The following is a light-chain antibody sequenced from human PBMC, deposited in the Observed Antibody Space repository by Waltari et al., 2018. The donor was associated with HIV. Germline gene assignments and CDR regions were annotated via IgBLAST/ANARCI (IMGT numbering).Light chain of an antibody. CDR1: SSNIGTNY. CDR2: RDN. Sequence: QSVLTQPPSASATPGQRVTISCSGSSSNIGTNYVFWYQQFPGMAPKLLIFRDNERPSGVPDRFSGSSSGTSASLVISGLRSEDEAEYYCAAWDDSLNGFYVFGSGTRVTVL. CDR3: AAWDDSLNGFYV. J-gene: IGLJ1*01. V-gene: IGLV1-47*01.